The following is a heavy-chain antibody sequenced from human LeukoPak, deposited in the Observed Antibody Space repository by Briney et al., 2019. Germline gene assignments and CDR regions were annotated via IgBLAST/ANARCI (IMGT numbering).Heavy chain of an antibody. D-gene: IGHD6-19*01. Sequence: ASVKVSCKASGYTFTSYAMNWVRQAPGQGLEWMGWINTNTGNPTYAQGFTGRFVFSLDTSVSTAYLQISSLKAEDTAVYYCASTSSSGWYVDYFDYWGQGTLVTVSS. CDR3: ASTSSSGWYVDYFDY. V-gene: IGHV7-4-1*02. J-gene: IGHJ4*02. CDR1: GYTFTSYA. CDR2: INTNTGNP.